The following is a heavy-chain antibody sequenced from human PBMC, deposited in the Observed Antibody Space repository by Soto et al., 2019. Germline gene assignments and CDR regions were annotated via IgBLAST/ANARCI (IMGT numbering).Heavy chain of an antibody. V-gene: IGHV1-46*01. J-gene: IGHJ4*02. CDR2: IDPSSGRT. Sequence: QVYLVQSGAEVKKPGASVKISCKASGYTFRRYFVHWVRQAPGQGLEWMGVIDPSSGRTNDAQKFKDRVTMTEDTSTNTVYMEITSLRPEDTAMYYCGRDACSSTSCYASSWGQGTLVTVSS. CDR1: GYTFRRYF. D-gene: IGHD2-2*01. CDR3: GRDACSSTSCYASS.